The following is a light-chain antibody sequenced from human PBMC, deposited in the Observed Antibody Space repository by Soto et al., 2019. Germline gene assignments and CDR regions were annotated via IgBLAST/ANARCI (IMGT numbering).Light chain of an antibody. V-gene: IGLV2-8*01. CDR1: SSDVGGYNY. CDR2: EVS. J-gene: IGLJ1*01. CDR3: SSYAGSNNLGV. Sequence: QSALTQPPSASGSPGQSVTISCTGTSSDVGGYNYVSWYQQHPGKAPKLMISEVSKRPSGVPDRFSGSKSGNTASLTVSGLRAADEADYYCSSYAGSNNLGVFGTGTKVTVL.